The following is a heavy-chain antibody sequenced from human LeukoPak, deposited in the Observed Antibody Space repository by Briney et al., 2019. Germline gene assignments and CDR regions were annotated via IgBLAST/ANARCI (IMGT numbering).Heavy chain of an antibody. Sequence: ASVKVSCKASGYTFSSYGISWVRQAPGQGLEWMGWISADNGNTNYAQKLQGRVTMTTDTSTSTAYMELRSLRSDDTAVYYCARGEYSSSSGYFDYWGQGTLVTVSS. V-gene: IGHV1-18*01. CDR3: ARGEYSSSSGYFDY. CDR2: ISADNGNT. CDR1: GYTFSSYG. J-gene: IGHJ4*02. D-gene: IGHD6-6*01.